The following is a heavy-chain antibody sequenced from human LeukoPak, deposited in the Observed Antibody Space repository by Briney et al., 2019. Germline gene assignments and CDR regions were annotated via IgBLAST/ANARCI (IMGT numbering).Heavy chain of an antibody. CDR1: GGTFSSYA. J-gene: IGHJ4*02. CDR2: IIPILGIA. V-gene: IGHV1-69*04. CDR3: ARGSTGDDY. D-gene: IGHD7-27*01. Sequence: SVKVSCKASGGTFSSYAISWVRQAPGQGLEWMGRIIPILGIANYAQKFQGRVTITADKSTSTAYMELSSLRSEDTDVYYCARGSTGDDYWGQGTLVTVSS.